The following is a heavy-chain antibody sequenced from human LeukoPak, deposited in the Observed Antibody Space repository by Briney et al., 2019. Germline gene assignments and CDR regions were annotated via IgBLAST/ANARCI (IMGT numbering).Heavy chain of an antibody. CDR2: IYYSGRT. CDR1: GGSIGSSSYY. Sequence: SETLPLTCTISGGSIGSSSYYWGWIRQPPGKGLEWIGTIYYSGRTYYNPSLKSRVTISVDTSKNEFSLRLSSVTAADTAVYYCARLYYYDSSGPPLWGQGTLVTVSS. CDR3: ARLYYYDSSGPPL. V-gene: IGHV4-39*01. J-gene: IGHJ4*01. D-gene: IGHD3-22*01.